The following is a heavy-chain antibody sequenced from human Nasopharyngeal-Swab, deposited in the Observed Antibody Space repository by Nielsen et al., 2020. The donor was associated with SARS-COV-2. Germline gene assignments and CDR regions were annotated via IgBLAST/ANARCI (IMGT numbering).Heavy chain of an antibody. Sequence: VRQAPGKGLDWVAVISYDETNKYYADSVKGRFTISRDNSKNTLYLQMNSLGAEDTAVYYCAKDVRIDVLRYFDWPIANYWGQGTLVTVSS. D-gene: IGHD3-9*01. V-gene: IGHV3-30*18. CDR3: AKDVRIDVLRYFDWPIANY. J-gene: IGHJ4*02. CDR2: ISYDETNK.